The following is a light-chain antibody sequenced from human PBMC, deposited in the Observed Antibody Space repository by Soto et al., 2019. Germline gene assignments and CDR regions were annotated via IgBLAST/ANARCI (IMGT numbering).Light chain of an antibody. CDR1: QGIGSA. CDR3: QQFNSFPLT. Sequence: IQMTHSPSSLSASVVDRVTISFLASQGIGSALAWYQQNPGKAPKVLIYDASSLESGVPSRFSGSGSGTDFTLTISSLQPEDFASYYCQQFNSFPLTFGGGTKVDIK. CDR2: DAS. J-gene: IGKJ4*01. V-gene: IGKV1-13*02.